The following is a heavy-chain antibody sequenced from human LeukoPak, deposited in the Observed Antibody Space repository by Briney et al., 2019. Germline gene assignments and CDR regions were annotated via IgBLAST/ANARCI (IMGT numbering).Heavy chain of an antibody. J-gene: IGHJ3*02. Sequence: GGSLRLSCAASGFTVGSTYLSCVRQAPGKGLEWVSVIYSGGSTYYADSVKGRFTISRDNSKNTLYLQMNSLRAEDTAVYYCASPYGDYEPDAFDIWGQGTMVTVSS. CDR3: ASPYGDYEPDAFDI. D-gene: IGHD4-17*01. CDR1: GFTVGSTY. CDR2: IYSGGST. V-gene: IGHV3-53*01.